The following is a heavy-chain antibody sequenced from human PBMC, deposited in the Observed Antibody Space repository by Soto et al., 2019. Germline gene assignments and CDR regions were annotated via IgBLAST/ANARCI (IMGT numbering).Heavy chain of an antibody. CDR2: ISAYNGNT. J-gene: IGHJ4*02. Sequence: QVQLVQSGAEVKKPGASVKVSCKASGYTLTSYGISWVRQAPGQGLEWMGWISAYNGNTNYAQKLQGRVTMTTDTSTSTAYMELRSLRSDDTAVYYCARVPRLGEWWYYFDYWGQGTLVTVSS. CDR1: GYTLTSYG. V-gene: IGHV1-18*01. D-gene: IGHD3-16*01. CDR3: ARVPRLGEWWYYFDY.